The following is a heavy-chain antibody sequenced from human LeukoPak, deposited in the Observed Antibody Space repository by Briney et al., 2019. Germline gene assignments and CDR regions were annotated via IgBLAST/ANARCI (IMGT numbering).Heavy chain of an antibody. V-gene: IGHV4-4*02. CDR3: ARDPGGNSGFDY. CDR1: GGSISSTNW. Sequence: SETLSLTCGVSGGSISSTNWWTWVRQPPGEGLEWIGEVHLSGRTNYNPSLESRVTMSVDMSENHISLKLTSVTAADTAVYYCARDPGGNSGFDYWGQGTLVTVSS. D-gene: IGHD4-23*01. CDR2: VHLSGRT. J-gene: IGHJ4*02.